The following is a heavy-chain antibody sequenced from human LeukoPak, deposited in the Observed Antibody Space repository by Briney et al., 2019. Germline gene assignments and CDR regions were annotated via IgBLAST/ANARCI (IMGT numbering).Heavy chain of an antibody. CDR3: AKDLVVAGMGFFDY. V-gene: IGHV3-30*02. CDR1: GFTFSSYG. CDR2: IRYDGSNK. D-gene: IGHD6-19*01. Sequence: GGSLRLSCAASGFTFSSYGMHWVRQSPGKGLEWVVFIRYDGSNKYYADSVKGRFTISRDNSKNTLFLVMNSLRAEDTAVYYCAKDLVVAGMGFFDYWGQGTLVTVSS. J-gene: IGHJ4*02.